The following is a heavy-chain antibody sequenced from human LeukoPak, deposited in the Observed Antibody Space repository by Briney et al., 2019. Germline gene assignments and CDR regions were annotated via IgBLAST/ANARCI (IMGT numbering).Heavy chain of an antibody. CDR1: GGSISSYY. CDR2: IYYSGST. J-gene: IGHJ4*02. CDR3: AREGLYGDYVWSLDY. V-gene: IGHV4-59*13. D-gene: IGHD4-17*01. Sequence: SETLSLTCTVSGGSISSYYWSWVRQPPGKGLEWIGFIYYSGSTNYNPSLKSRVTISVDTSKNQFSLKLSSVTAADTAVYCCAREGLYGDYVWSLDYWGQGTLVTVSS.